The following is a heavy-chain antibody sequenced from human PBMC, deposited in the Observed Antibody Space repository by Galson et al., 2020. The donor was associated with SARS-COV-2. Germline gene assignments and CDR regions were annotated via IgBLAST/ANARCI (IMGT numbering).Heavy chain of an antibody. CDR1: GGTFSSYA. D-gene: IGHD2-2*01. J-gene: IGHJ6*02. V-gene: IGHV1-69*01. CDR3: AREEGECSSTSCYEDYYYGMDV. CDR2: IIPIFGTA. Sequence: KISCKASGGTFSSYAISWVRQAPGQGLEWMGGIIPIFGTANYAQKFQGRVTITADESTSTAYMELSSLRSEDTAVYYCAREEGECSSTSCYEDYYYGMDVWGQGTTVTVSS.